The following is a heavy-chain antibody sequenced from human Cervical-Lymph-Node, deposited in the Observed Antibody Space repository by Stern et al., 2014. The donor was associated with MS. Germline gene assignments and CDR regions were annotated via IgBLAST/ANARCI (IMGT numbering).Heavy chain of an antibody. CDR1: GGTVSSAD. CDR2: ISPIIGTA. V-gene: IGHV1-69*01. J-gene: IGHJ4*02. D-gene: IGHD3-10*01. Sequence: QVQLVQSGAEVQKSGSSVKVSCRASGGTVSSADISWVRQAPGQALEWMGGISPIIGTANYAQKYQGRVTITSDESTSTAYMELSSLRSEDTAIYYCALGGFGHYFEYWGQGTLVTVSS. CDR3: ALGGFGHYFEY.